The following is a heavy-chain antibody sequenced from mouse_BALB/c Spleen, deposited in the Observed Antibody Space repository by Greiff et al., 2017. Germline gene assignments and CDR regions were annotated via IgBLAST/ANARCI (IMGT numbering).Heavy chain of an antibody. CDR1: GYTFTSYW. CDR3: ARGDYGNSFAY. J-gene: IGHJ3*01. CDR2: IYPGDGDT. Sequence: VQLQQSGAELARPGASVKLSCKASGYTFTSYWMQWVKQRPGQGLEWIGAIYPGDGDTRYTQKFKGKATLTADKSSSTAYMQLSSLASEDSAVYYCARGDYGNSFAYWGQGTLVTVSA. D-gene: IGHD2-1*01. V-gene: IGHV1-87*01.